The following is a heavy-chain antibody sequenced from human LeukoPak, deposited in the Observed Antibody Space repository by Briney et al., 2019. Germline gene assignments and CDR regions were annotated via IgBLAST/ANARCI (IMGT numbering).Heavy chain of an antibody. Sequence: ASVKVSCKASGYTFTSYYMHWVRQAPGQGLEWMGMINPSGGITSYAQNFQGRVTMTTDTSTRTVYMEMSSLRSEDTAVYFCARRLLPSRYCTSTSCSASDSWGQGTLVIVSS. CDR1: GYTFTSYY. V-gene: IGHV1-46*01. CDR2: INPSGGIT. J-gene: IGHJ4*02. CDR3: ARRLLPSRYCTSTSCSASDS. D-gene: IGHD2-2*01.